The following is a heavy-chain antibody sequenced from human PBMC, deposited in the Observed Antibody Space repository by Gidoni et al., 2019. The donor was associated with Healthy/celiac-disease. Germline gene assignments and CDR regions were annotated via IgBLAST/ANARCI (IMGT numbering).Heavy chain of an antibody. Sequence: QVQLVQSGAEVKKPGASVKVSCKASGYTFTSYYMHWVRQAPGQGLEWMGIINPSGGSTSYAQKFQGRVTMPRDTSTSTVYMELSSLRSEDTAVYYCAREGTGGNWFDPWGQGTLVTVSS. D-gene: IGHD7-27*01. J-gene: IGHJ5*02. CDR1: GYTFTSYY. CDR2: INPSGGST. V-gene: IGHV1-46*01. CDR3: AREGTGGNWFDP.